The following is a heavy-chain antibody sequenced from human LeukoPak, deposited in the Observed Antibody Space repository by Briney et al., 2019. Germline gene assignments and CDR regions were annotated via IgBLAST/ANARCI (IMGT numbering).Heavy chain of an antibody. Sequence: GESLKISCKGSGYSFTSYWISWVRQMPGRGLEWMGRIDPSDSYTNYSPSFQGHVTISADKSIGTAYLQWSSLKASDTAMYYCASDTSGYSYGFAWFDPWGQGTLVTVSS. D-gene: IGHD5-18*01. CDR2: IDPSDSYT. CDR1: GYSFTSYW. CDR3: ASDTSGYSYGFAWFDP. V-gene: IGHV5-10-1*01. J-gene: IGHJ5*02.